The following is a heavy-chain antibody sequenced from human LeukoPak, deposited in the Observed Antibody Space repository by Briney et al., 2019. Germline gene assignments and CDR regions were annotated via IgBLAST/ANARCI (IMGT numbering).Heavy chain of an antibody. CDR2: IDPDGSRT. CDR3: ARETYYYDSSGYPSDY. V-gene: IGHV3-74*01. CDR1: RLTFRSYR. J-gene: IGHJ4*02. D-gene: IGHD3-22*01. Sequence: GALRLSCAASRLTFRSYRLHWVRQAAGKGRVWVSRIDPDGSRTSYADSVKGRFTISRDNAKNTLYLQMNSLRAEDTAVYYCARETYYYDSSGYPSDYWGQGTLVTVSS.